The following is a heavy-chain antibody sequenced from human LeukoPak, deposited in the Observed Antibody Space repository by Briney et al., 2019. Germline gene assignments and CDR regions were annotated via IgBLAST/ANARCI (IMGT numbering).Heavy chain of an antibody. D-gene: IGHD3-3*01. CDR3: ARGVITYYDFFRAPKWDY. J-gene: IGHJ4*02. CDR2: IYYTGST. Sequence: SETLSLTCTVSGGPIDSYYWSWIRQPPGKGLEWIGYIYYTGSTEYHPSLKSRVTISVDTSKNQFSLKLSSVTAADTAVYYCARGVITYYDFFRAPKWDYWGQGTLVTVSS. CDR1: GGPIDSYY. V-gene: IGHV4-59*12.